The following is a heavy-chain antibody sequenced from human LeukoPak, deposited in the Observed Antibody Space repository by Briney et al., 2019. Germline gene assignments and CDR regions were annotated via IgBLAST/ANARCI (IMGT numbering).Heavy chain of an antibody. J-gene: IGHJ4*02. CDR3: AGYYYDSTTYRDY. V-gene: IGHV3-48*03. Sequence: DSVKGRFTISRDNAKNSLYLQMNSLRAEDTAVYYCAGYYYDSTTYRDYWGQGTLVTVSS. D-gene: IGHD3-22*01.